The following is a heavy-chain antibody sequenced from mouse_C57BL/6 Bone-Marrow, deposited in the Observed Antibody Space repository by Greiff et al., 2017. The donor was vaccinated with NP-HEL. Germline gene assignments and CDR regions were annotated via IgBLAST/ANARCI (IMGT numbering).Heavy chain of an antibody. V-gene: IGHV5-15*01. CDR1: GFTFSDYG. D-gene: IGHD1-1*01. J-gene: IGHJ1*03. Sequence: EVKLQESGGGLVQPGGSLKLSCAASGFTFSDYGMAWVRQAPRKGPEWVAFISNLAYSIYYADTVTGRFTISRENAKNTLYLEMSSLRSEDTAMYYCARHGYGSSYWYFDVWGTGTTVTVSS. CDR3: ARHGYGSSYWYFDV. CDR2: ISNLAYSI.